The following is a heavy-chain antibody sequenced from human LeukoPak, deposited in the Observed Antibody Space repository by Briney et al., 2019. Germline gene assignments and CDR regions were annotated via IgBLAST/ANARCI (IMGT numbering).Heavy chain of an antibody. D-gene: IGHD3-10*01. J-gene: IGHJ3*02. CDR1: GFTFSSYA. CDR2: ISGSGGST. CDR3: ARDRLHYYAVNDAFDI. Sequence: PGGSLRLSCAASGFTFSSYAMSWDRQAPGKGLEWVSAISGSGGSTYYADSVKGRFTISRDNSKNTLYLQMNSLRAEDTAVYYCARDRLHYYAVNDAFDIWGQGTVVTVSS. V-gene: IGHV3-23*01.